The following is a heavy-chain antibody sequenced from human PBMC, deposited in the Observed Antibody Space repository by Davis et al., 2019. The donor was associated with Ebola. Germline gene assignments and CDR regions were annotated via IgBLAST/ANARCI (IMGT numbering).Heavy chain of an antibody. J-gene: IGHJ4*02. V-gene: IGHV1-2*02. CDR1: GYTFTSYG. CDR2: INPNSGGT. Sequence: ASVKVSCKASGYTFTSYGISWVRQAPGQGLEWMGWINPNSGGTNYAQKFQGRVTMTRDTSISTAYMELSRLRSDDTAVYYCARVGSSLDYWGQGTLVTVSS. D-gene: IGHD2-2*01. CDR3: ARVGSSLDY.